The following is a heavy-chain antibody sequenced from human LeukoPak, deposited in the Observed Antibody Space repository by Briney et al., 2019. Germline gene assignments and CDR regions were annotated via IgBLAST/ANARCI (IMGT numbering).Heavy chain of an antibody. CDR1: GYTFTGYY. Sequence: ASVKVSCKASGYTFTGYYMHWVRQAPGQGLEWMGWINPNSGGTNYAQKFQGRVTMTRDTSISTAYMELSRLRSDDTAVYYCARDSSSWGQIDYWGQGTLVTVSS. CDR3: ARDSSSWGQIDY. D-gene: IGHD6-13*01. J-gene: IGHJ4*02. CDR2: INPNSGGT. V-gene: IGHV1-2*02.